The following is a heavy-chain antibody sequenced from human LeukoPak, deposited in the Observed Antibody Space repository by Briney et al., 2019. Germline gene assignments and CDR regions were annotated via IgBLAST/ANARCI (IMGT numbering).Heavy chain of an antibody. CDR1: GYSFTNYD. CDR3: ARGYCSGGSCYSRLNYYYMDV. Sequence: VASVKVSCKASGYSFTNYDINWVRQATGQGLEWMGWMNPKSGDTGYSQKFQGRVTITADESTSTAYMELSSLRSEDTAVYYCARGYCSGGSCYSRLNYYYMDVWGKGTTVTISS. CDR2: MNPKSGDT. J-gene: IGHJ6*03. D-gene: IGHD2-15*01. V-gene: IGHV1-8*03.